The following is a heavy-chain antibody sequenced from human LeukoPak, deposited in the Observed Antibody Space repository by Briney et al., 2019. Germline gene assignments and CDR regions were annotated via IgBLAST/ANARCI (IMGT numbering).Heavy chain of an antibody. CDR3: ARTTGYSSSWYSVYYYYYMDV. V-gene: IGHV4-59*01. CDR1: GGSISSYY. J-gene: IGHJ6*03. Sequence: SETLSLTCTVSGGSISSYYWSWIRQPPGKGLEWIGYIYYSGSTNYNPSLKSRVTISVDTSKNQFSLKLSSVTAADTAVYYCARTTGYSSSWYSVYYYYYMDVWGKGTTVTISS. D-gene: IGHD6-13*01. CDR2: IYYSGST.